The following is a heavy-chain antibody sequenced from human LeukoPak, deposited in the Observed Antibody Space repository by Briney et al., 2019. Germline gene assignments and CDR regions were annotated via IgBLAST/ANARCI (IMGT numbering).Heavy chain of an antibody. D-gene: IGHD3-10*01. V-gene: IGHV4-34*01. Sequence: SETLSLTCNVSGDSMENHYWSWIRQPPGKGLEWIGEINHSGSTNYNPSLKSRVTISVDTSKNQLSLKLSSVTDADTAVYYCARSPFTMVRGVIDYWGQGTLVTVSS. CDR1: GDSMENHY. J-gene: IGHJ4*02. CDR3: ARSPFTMVRGVIDY. CDR2: INHSGST.